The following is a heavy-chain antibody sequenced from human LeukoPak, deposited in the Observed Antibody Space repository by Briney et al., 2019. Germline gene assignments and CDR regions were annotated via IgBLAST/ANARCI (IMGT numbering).Heavy chain of an antibody. D-gene: IGHD6-19*01. CDR3: ARALAVAGSYYYYMDV. CDR1: GFTFSSYW. CDR2: IKQDGSEK. V-gene: IGHV3-7*01. J-gene: IGHJ6*03. Sequence: GGSLRLSCAASGFTFSSYWMHWVRQAPGKGLEWVANIKQDGSEKYYVDSVKGRFTISRDNAKNSLYLQMNSLRAEDTAVYYCARALAVAGSYYYYMDVWGKGTTVTVSS.